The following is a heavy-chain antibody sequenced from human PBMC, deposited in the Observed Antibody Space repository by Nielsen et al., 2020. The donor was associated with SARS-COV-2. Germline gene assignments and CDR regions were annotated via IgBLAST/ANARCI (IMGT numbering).Heavy chain of an antibody. CDR2: INPNSGGT. J-gene: IGHJ6*03. V-gene: IGHV1-2*06. CDR1: GYTFTGYY. Sequence: ASVKVSCKASGYTFTGYYMHWVRQAPGQGLEWMGRINPNSGGTNYAQKFQGRVTMTRDTSISTAYMELRSLRSDDTAVYYCARDSFPYYYYMDVWGKGTTVTVSS. CDR3: ARDSFPYYYYMDV.